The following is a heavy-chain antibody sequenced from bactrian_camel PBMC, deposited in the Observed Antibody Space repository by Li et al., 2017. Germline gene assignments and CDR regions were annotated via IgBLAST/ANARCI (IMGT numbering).Heavy chain of an antibody. D-gene: IGHD2*01. CDR1: GDTFSSYW. V-gene: IGHV3S1*01. Sequence: VQLVESGGGSVQSGGSLRLSCGTSGDTFSSYWMHWVRQPPGKGLEWVSVVYRAGDPTYYANSVKGRFTISQDAATKVLYLHMNDLKPEDTAIYYCATDSPAACEYCSGGYCSLLLGYRGQGTQVTVS. CDR2: VYRAGDPT. J-gene: IGHJ6*01. CDR3: ATDSPAACEYCSGGYCSLLLGY.